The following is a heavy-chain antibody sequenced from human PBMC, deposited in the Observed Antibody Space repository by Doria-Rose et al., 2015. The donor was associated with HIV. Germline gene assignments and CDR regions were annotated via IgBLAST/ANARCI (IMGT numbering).Heavy chain of an antibody. V-gene: IGHV2-26*01. J-gene: IGHJ4*02. D-gene: IGHD6-13*01. CDR1: GVSLSSPGMG. CDR2: NFSDDER. Sequence: SGPVLVKPTETLTLTCTVSGVSLSSPGMGVSWIRQPPGKALEWLATNFSDDERSYKTSLKSRLNISRGTSKSQVVLTMTDMGPVDTATYYCARIKSSRWYHKYYFDFWGQGTLVIVSA. CDR3: ARIKSSRWYHKYYFDF.